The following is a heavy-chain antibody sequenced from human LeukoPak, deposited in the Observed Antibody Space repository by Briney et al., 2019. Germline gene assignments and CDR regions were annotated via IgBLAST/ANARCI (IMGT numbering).Heavy chain of an antibody. Sequence: GASVKVSCKASGYTFTSYGISWVRQAPGQGLEWMGWISAYNGNTNYAQKLQGRVTMTTDTSTSTAYMELRSLRSDDTAVYYCARVGATYYYDSSGYYAGFWGQGTLVTVSS. V-gene: IGHV1-18*01. CDR1: GYTFTSYG. CDR2: ISAYNGNT. CDR3: ARVGATYYYDSSGYYAGF. D-gene: IGHD3-22*01. J-gene: IGHJ4*02.